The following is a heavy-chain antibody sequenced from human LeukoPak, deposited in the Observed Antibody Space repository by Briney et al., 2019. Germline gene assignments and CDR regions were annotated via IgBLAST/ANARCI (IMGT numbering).Heavy chain of an antibody. Sequence: ASVKVSCKASGYTFSSYGNSWVRQAPGQGLEWMGWISAYNGNTNYAQKLQGRVTMTTDTSTSTAYMELRSLRSDDTAVYYCARGDYHDSIGLGGGNWGQGTLVTVSS. CDR3: ARGDYHDSIGLGGGN. CDR1: GYTFSSYG. D-gene: IGHD3-22*01. J-gene: IGHJ4*02. CDR2: ISAYNGNT. V-gene: IGHV1-18*01.